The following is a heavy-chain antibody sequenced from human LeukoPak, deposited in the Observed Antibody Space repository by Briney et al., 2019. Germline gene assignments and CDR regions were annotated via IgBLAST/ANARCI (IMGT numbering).Heavy chain of an antibody. CDR1: GDSISSSSYF. Sequence: PSETLSLTCSVSGDSISSSSYFWGWIRQSPGQGLEWIGTSYYTGNTYYNPSLKSRVTISLDTSRNQFSLRLSSVSVADTALYYCARMRSYWYFDVWGRGTLVAVSS. V-gene: IGHV4-39*07. D-gene: IGHD2-15*01. CDR2: SYYTGNT. J-gene: IGHJ2*01. CDR3: ARMRSYWYFDV.